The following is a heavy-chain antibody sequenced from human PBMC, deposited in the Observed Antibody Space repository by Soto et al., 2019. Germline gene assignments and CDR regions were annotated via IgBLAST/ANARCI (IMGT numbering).Heavy chain of an antibody. CDR2: IYYSGST. D-gene: IGHD3-3*01. CDR1: GGSISSGDYY. Sequence: SETLSLTCTVSGGSISSGDYYWSWIRQPPGKGLEWIGYIYYSGSTYYNPSLKSRVTISVDTSKNQFSLKLSSVTAADTAVYYCARQGYYDLLSGYYLFDYWGQGILVTVSS. V-gene: IGHV4-30-4*01. J-gene: IGHJ4*02. CDR3: ARQGYYDLLSGYYLFDY.